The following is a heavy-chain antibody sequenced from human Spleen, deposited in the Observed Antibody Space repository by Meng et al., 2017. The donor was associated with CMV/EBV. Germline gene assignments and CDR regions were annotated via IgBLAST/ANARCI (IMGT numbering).Heavy chain of an antibody. Sequence: AAVKVSCKGSGDTFTGYYMHWVRQAPGQGLEWMGWINPNSGGTKYAQKFQGWVTMTRDTSISTAYMELSRLRSDDTAVYYCARDPATNSGSYYVARYYFDYWGQGTLVTVSS. J-gene: IGHJ4*02. CDR1: GDTFTGYY. CDR2: INPNSGGT. D-gene: IGHD1-26*01. CDR3: ARDPATNSGSYYVARYYFDY. V-gene: IGHV1-2*04.